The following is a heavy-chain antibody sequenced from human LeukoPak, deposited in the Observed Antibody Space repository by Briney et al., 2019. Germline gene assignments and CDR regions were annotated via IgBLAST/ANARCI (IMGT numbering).Heavy chain of an antibody. V-gene: IGHV3-23*01. CDR1: GFTFSSYA. D-gene: IGHD5-24*01. Sequence: GGPLRLSCAASGFTFSSYAMSWVRQAPGKGLEWVSAISGSGGSTYYADSVKGRFTISRDNSKNTLYLQMNSLRAEDPAVYYCAKEGMGSHYYYYMDVWGKGTTVTVSS. CDR2: ISGSGGST. J-gene: IGHJ6*03. CDR3: AKEGMGSHYYYYMDV.